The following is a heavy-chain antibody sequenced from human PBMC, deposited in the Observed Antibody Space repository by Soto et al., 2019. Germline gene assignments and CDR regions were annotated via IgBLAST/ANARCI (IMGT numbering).Heavy chain of an antibody. CDR1: GGSISSGDYY. Sequence: SETLSLTCTVSGGSISSGDYYWSWIRQPPGKGLEWIGYIYYSGNTYYNPSLKSRVTISVDTSKNQFSLKLSSVTAADTAVYYCAREAKHHYYGMDVWGQGTTVTVSS. V-gene: IGHV4-30-4*01. CDR3: AREAKHHYYGMDV. CDR2: IYYSGNT. J-gene: IGHJ6*02.